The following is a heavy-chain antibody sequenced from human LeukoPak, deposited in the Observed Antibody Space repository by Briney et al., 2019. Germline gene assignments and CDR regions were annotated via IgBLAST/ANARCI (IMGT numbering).Heavy chain of an antibody. CDR3: ARSGTPYYDFWSGYYSHYYYYMDV. J-gene: IGHJ6*03. Sequence: GGALRLSWAAAGFTFSSYGMPWVRQAPGKGLEGVAGLWYYGSNKYYSDSVKGRFTISRDNSKNTLYLQMNSLRAEDTAVYYCARSGTPYYDFWSGYYSHYYYYMDVWGKGTTVTVSS. CDR2: LWYYGSNK. V-gene: IGHV3-33*01. D-gene: IGHD3-3*01. CDR1: GFTFSSYG.